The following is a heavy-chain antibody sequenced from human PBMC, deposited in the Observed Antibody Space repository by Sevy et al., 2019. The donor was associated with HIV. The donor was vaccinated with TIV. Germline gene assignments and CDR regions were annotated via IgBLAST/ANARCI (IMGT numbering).Heavy chain of an antibody. D-gene: IGHD3-3*01. Sequence: SETLSLTCTVPGGSISPYYWSWIRQPPGKGLEWVGYFYYTGSTNYNPSLEGRATISVDASKNQFFLKLTSVTAADTAVYYCAGQGGVVDYGMDVWGQGTTVTVSS. CDR1: GGSISPYY. J-gene: IGHJ6*02. CDR3: AGQGGVVDYGMDV. V-gene: IGHV4-59*01. CDR2: FYYTGST.